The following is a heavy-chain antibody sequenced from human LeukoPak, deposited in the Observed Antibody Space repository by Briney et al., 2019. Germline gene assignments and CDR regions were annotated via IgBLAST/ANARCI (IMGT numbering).Heavy chain of an antibody. Sequence: PGRSLRLSCAASGFSFSTYAMNWVRQAPGKGLEWVSGISGSGGSTDYADSVKGRFTISRDNAKNTLYLQMNNLRAEDTAVYYCAREGPDYYFDSWGHGTLVTVSS. J-gene: IGHJ4*01. CDR1: GFSFSTYA. V-gene: IGHV3-23*01. CDR2: ISGSGGST. CDR3: AREGPDYYFDS.